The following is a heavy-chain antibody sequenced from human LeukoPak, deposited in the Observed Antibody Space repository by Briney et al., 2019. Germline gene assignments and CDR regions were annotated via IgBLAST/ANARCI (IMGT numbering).Heavy chain of an antibody. D-gene: IGHD5-12*01. CDR2: ISAYNGNT. Sequence: ASVKVSCKASGYTFTSYGISWVRQAPGQGLEWMGWISAYNGNTNYAQKLQGRVTMTTDTSTSTAYMELRSLRSDDTAVYYCATDRAWLRRSGYYYYGMDVWGQGTTVTVSS. J-gene: IGHJ6*02. CDR1: GYTFTSYG. V-gene: IGHV1-18*01. CDR3: ATDRAWLRRSGYYYYGMDV.